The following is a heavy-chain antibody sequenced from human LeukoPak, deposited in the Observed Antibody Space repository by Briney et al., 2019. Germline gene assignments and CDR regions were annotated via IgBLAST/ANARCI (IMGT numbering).Heavy chain of an antibody. J-gene: IGHJ6*02. D-gene: IGHD3-3*01. Sequence: GGSLRLSCAASGFTFSSYAMHWVRQAPGKGLEWVAVISYDGSNKYYADSVKGRFTISRDNSKNTLYLQMNSLRAEDTAVYYCASGHYDFWSGYLTYYYYGMDVWGQGTTVTVSS. CDR1: GFTFSSYA. CDR2: ISYDGSNK. CDR3: ASGHYDFWSGYLTYYYYGMDV. V-gene: IGHV3-30*04.